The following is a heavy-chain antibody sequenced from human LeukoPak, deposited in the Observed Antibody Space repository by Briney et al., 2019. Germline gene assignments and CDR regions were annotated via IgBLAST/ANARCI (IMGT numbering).Heavy chain of an antibody. D-gene: IGHD3-10*01. J-gene: IGHJ4*02. CDR3: ARGLWFGEFYY. CDR2: INHSGST. Sequence: SETLSLTCAVYGGSFSGYYWNWIRQPPGKGLEWIGEINHSGSTNYNPSLKSRVTISVDTSKNQFSLELSSVTAADTAVYYCARGLWFGEFYYWGQGTLVTVSS. CDR1: GGSFSGYY. V-gene: IGHV4-34*01.